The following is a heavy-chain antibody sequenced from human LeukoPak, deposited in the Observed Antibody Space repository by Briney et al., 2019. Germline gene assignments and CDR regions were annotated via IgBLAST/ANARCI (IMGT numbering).Heavy chain of an antibody. V-gene: IGHV4-61*02. D-gene: IGHD2-15*01. CDR2: IYPSGGT. J-gene: IGHJ4*02. CDR1: GGSITTGTYY. CDR3: ATGGAPDCSVGTCYSLDS. Sequence: PSETLSLTCTVSGGSITTGTYYLTWIRQSAGKGLEWIGLIYPSGGTNYNPSLKSRLTISIDASKNQFSLKLSSVTAADTAVYYCATGGAPDCSVGTCYSLDSWGRGTLVTVSS.